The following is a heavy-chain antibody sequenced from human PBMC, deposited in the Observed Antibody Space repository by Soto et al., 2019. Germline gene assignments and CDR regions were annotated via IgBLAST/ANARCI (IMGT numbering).Heavy chain of an antibody. J-gene: IGHJ4*02. Sequence: EVKVVESGGNLVKPGGSLRLSCETSGFMFSSAWMSWVRQAPGKGLEWVGRIKSRSEGGARDYAAPVKGRFNISRDDSKNMVYLQMDSLRAEDTAVYYCVEGRNDFWGPGTLVTVSS. CDR3: VEGRNDF. D-gene: IGHD2-15*01. CDR1: GFMFSSAW. CDR2: IKSRSEGGAR. V-gene: IGHV3-15*01.